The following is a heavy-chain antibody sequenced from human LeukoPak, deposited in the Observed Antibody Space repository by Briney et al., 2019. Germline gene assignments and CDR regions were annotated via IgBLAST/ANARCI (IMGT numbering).Heavy chain of an antibody. V-gene: IGHV4-59*11. D-gene: IGHD2-21*02. Sequence: SETLSLTCTVSGGSISNHYWTWIRQPPGKGLEWIGYIFSSGSTTHNPSLKSRLTIAVDTSKNQFSLKLSSVTAADTAVYFCARWPMTDLTFDVWGQGTMVTVSS. CDR3: ARWPMTDLTFDV. J-gene: IGHJ3*01. CDR2: IFSSGST. CDR1: GGSISNHY.